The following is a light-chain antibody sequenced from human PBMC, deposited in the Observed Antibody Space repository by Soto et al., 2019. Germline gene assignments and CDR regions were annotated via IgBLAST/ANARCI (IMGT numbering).Light chain of an antibody. V-gene: IGKV1-39*01. CDR3: QQGYSTPRT. J-gene: IGKJ1*01. CDR2: DTS. CDR1: QSISSS. Sequence: DIQMTQSPSSLSASVGDRVTITCRASQSISSSLNWYQQKAGKAPKLLIYDTSSLQSGVPPRFIGRGSGTDFTLTSTSLQPEDFASYYCQQGYSTPRTFGQGTKVEIK.